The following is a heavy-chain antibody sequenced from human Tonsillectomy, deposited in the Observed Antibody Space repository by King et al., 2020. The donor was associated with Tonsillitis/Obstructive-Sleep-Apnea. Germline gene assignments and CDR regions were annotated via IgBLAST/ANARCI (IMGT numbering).Heavy chain of an antibody. J-gene: IGHJ4*02. CDR1: GGSISTTSYY. D-gene: IGHD2-15*01. V-gene: IGHV4-39*01. CDR3: GSDVASVVRFDY. Sequence: QLQESGPGLVKASETLSLTCTVSGGSISTTSYYWGWIRQPPVKGLEWIGSLHYNRATYYNPSLNSRATSSVDTSTNQFSLKLSSVTAADTAVHFCGSDVASVVRFDYWGQGILVIVSS. CDR2: LHYNRAT.